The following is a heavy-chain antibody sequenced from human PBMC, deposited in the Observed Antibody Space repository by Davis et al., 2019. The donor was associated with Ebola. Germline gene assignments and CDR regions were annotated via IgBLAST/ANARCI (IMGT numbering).Heavy chain of an antibody. CDR2: IYYSGST. V-gene: IGHV4-59*11. CDR3: ATNTSSSAGFDS. Sequence: SQTLSLTCAVSGVSLSSHYWTWIRQTPAKGLEWVGQIYYSGSTNYNPSLKSRLTISVDTSKNHFSLRLTSVTAADTAVYYCATNTSSSAGFDSWGQGTLVTVSS. CDR1: GVSLSSHY. D-gene: IGHD6-6*01. J-gene: IGHJ4*02.